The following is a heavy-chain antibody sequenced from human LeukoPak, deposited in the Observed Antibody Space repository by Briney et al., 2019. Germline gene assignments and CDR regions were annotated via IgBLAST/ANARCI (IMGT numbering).Heavy chain of an antibody. D-gene: IGHD1-26*01. V-gene: IGHV3-48*01. CDR2: ISSSSSTI. J-gene: IGHJ4*02. CDR3: AKGFGSYYGVIDY. Sequence: GGSLRLSCAASGFTFSSYSMNWVRQAPGKGLEWVSYISSSSSTIYYADSVKGRFTISRDNSKNTLYLQMNSLRAEDTAVYYCAKGFGSYYGVIDYWGQGTLVTVSS. CDR1: GFTFSSYS.